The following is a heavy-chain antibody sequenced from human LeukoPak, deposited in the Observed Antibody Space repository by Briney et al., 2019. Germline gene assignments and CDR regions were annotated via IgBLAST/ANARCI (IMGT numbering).Heavy chain of an antibody. J-gene: IGHJ4*02. CDR1: GFTFSSSD. CDR2: ISYDATNK. Sequence: GGSLRLSCAASGFTFSSSDMHWVRQAPGKGLEWVAVISYDATNKYYADSVKGRFTLSRDNSKNTLYLQTNTLRDADTAVYYCAKASSNYFYYFEYWGQGTLVTVSS. CDR3: AKASSNYFYYFEY. D-gene: IGHD2/OR15-2a*01. V-gene: IGHV3-30*18.